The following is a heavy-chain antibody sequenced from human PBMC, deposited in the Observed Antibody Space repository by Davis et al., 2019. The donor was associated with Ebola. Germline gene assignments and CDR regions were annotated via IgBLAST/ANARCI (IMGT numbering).Heavy chain of an antibody. J-gene: IGHJ4*02. CDR2: ISSSSSYI. V-gene: IGHV3-21*01. D-gene: IGHD3-10*01. CDR3: ARDRGSGSYYIEV. CDR1: GFTFSSYS. Sequence: GESLKISCAASGFTFSSYSMNWVRQAPGKGLEWVSSISSSSSYIYYADSVKGRFTISRDNAKNTLYLQMNSLRAEDTAVYYCARDRGSGSYYIEVWGQGTLVTVSS.